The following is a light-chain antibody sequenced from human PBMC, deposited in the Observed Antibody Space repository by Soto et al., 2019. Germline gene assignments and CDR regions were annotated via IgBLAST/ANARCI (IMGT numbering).Light chain of an antibody. Sequence: QSVLTQPPSASGTPGQRVTISCSGSSSNIGSNYVYWYQQLPGTAPKLLVFDDNQRPSGVPDRFSDSKSGTSASLAISGLRSEDEADYYCAAWDDSLNGYVFGTGTKVTVL. CDR2: DDN. J-gene: IGLJ1*01. V-gene: IGLV1-47*02. CDR1: SSNIGSNY. CDR3: AAWDDSLNGYV.